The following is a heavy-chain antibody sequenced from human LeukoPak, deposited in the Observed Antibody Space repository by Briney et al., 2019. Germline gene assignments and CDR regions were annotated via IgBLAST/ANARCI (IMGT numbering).Heavy chain of an antibody. Sequence: SETLSLTCTVSGGSISSSSYYWGWIRQPPGKGLEWIGSIYYSGSTYYNPSLKSRVTISVDTSKNQFSLKLSSVTAADTAVYYCARGPKWLRSQLDYWGQGTLVTVSS. J-gene: IGHJ4*02. CDR3: ARGPKWLRSQLDY. CDR2: IYYSGST. CDR1: GGSISSSSYY. D-gene: IGHD5-12*01. V-gene: IGHV4-39*01.